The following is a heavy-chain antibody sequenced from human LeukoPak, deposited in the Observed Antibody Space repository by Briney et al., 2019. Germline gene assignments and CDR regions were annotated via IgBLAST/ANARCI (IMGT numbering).Heavy chain of an antibody. J-gene: IGHJ5*02. CDR1: GFTFTSSA. CDR3: AAGPLYYDFWSGSLGLGSQVWFDP. D-gene: IGHD3-3*01. V-gene: IGHV1-58*02. CDR2: IVVGSGNT. Sequence: TSVKVSCXASGFTFTSSAMQWVRLARGQRLEWIGWIVVGSGNTNYAQKFQERVTITRDMSTSTAYMELSSLRSEDTAVYYCAAGPLYYDFWSGSLGLGSQVWFDPWGQGTLVTVSS.